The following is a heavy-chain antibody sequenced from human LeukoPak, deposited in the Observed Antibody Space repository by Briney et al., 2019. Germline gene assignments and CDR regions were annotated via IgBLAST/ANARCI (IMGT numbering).Heavy chain of an antibody. V-gene: IGHV3-23*01. J-gene: IGHJ6*02. D-gene: IGHD6-13*01. Sequence: GGSLRLSCAASGFTFSSYSMNWVRQAPGKGLEWVSAISGSGGSTYYADSVKGRFTISRDNSKNTLYLQMNSLRAEDTAVYYCAKSGSSWYLYYYYGMDVWGQGTTVTVSS. CDR3: AKSGSSWYLYYYYGMDV. CDR2: ISGSGGST. CDR1: GFTFSSYS.